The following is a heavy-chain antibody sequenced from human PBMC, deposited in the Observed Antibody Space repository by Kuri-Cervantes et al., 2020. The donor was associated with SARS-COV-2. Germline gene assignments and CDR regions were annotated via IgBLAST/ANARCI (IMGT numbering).Heavy chain of an antibody. J-gene: IGHJ4*02. CDR2: INHSGST. V-gene: IGHV4-34*01. D-gene: IGHD3-22*01. Sequence: ESLKISCAVYGGSFSGYYWSWIRQPPGKGLEWIGEINHSGSTNYNPSLKSRVTISVDTSKNQFSLKLSSVTAADTAVYHCARATYYYDSSGYYSDYWGQGTLVTVSS. CDR1: GGSFSGYY. CDR3: ARATYYYDSSGYYSDY.